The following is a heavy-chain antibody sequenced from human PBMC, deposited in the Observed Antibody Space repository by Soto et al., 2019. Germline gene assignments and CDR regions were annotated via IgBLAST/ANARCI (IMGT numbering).Heavy chain of an antibody. Sequence: SETLSLTCTVSGASISNYYWSWIRQPAGKGLECLGRIYASGTTTYNPSLRSRVTMSVDTSKNQFSLNLNSVTAADTAVYYCARESRSELGTVEYWGQGTLVTVSS. D-gene: IGHD1-1*01. V-gene: IGHV4-4*07. J-gene: IGHJ4*02. CDR3: ARESRSELGTVEY. CDR2: IYASGTT. CDR1: GASISNYY.